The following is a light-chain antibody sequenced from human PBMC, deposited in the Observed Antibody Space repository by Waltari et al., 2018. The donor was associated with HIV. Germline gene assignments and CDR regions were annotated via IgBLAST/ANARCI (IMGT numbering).Light chain of an antibody. CDR1: SSAVGSYNL. CDR2: EVF. Sequence: QSALTQPASVSGSFGQSITISCTGSSSAVGSYNLVSWYPHHPGKAPKLILYEVFKRPSGVSNRFSGSKSGNTASLTVSGLQAEDEGHYYCCSYAGSRIPFGGGTKLTVL. J-gene: IGLJ2*01. CDR3: CSYAGSRIP. V-gene: IGLV2-23*02.